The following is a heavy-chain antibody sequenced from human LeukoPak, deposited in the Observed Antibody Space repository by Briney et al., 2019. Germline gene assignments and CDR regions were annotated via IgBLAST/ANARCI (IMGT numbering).Heavy chain of an antibody. CDR2: IYYSGST. CDR1: GGSISSYY. Sequence: SETLSLTCTVSGGSISSYYWSWIRQPPGKGLEWIGYIYYSGSTNYNPSLKSRVTISVDTSKNQFSLKLSSVTAADTAVYYCARSSGWYGIFDHWGQGTLVTVSS. D-gene: IGHD6-19*01. CDR3: ARSSGWYGIFDH. J-gene: IGHJ4*02. V-gene: IGHV4-59*01.